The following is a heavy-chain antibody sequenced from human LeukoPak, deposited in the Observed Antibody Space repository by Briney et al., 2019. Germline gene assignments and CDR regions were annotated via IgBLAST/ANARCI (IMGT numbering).Heavy chain of an antibody. CDR1: GFTFSSYA. J-gene: IGHJ6*02. CDR3: AKDYGWFHHGSLYYYGMDA. CDR2: ISHDGTNK. D-gene: IGHD3-16*01. V-gene: IGHV3-30*18. Sequence: GGSLRLSCAASGFTFSSYAMHWVRQAPGKGLEWVAVISHDGTNKNYGDSVKGRFTISRDNSENTIHLQMNSLRPEDTAVYYCAKDYGWFHHGSLYYYGMDAWGQGSTVTVSS.